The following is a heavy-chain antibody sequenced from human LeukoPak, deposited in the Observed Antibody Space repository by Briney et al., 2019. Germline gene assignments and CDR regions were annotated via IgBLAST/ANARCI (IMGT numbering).Heavy chain of an antibody. V-gene: IGHV3-13*01. CDR2: IGTAGDT. J-gene: IGHJ4*02. CDR1: GFTFSSYD. D-gene: IGHD1-26*01. Sequence: GGSLRLSCAASGFTFSSYDMHWVRQATGKGLEWVSAIGTAGDTYYPGSVKGRFTISRENAKNSLYLQMNSLRAGDTAVYYCARGDTHSVGAPLDYWGQGTLVTVSS. CDR3: ARGDTHSVGAPLDY.